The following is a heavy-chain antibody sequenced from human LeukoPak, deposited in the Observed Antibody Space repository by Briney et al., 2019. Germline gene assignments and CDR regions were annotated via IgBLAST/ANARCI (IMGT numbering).Heavy chain of an antibody. J-gene: IGHJ4*02. V-gene: IGHV5-51*01. Sequence: GESLKISCKGPGCSFTSYWIGWVRQMPGKGLELMGIIYPGDSDTRYSPSFQGQVTISADKSISTAYLQWSSLKASDTAMYYCARQGYSSGWYVIYYFDYWGQGTLVTVSS. CDR3: ARQGYSSGWYVIYYFDY. CDR1: GCSFTSYW. D-gene: IGHD6-19*01. CDR2: IYPGDSDT.